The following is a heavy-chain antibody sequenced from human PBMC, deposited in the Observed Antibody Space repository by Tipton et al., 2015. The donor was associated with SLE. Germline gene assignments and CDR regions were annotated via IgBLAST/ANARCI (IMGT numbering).Heavy chain of an antibody. D-gene: IGHD3-16*01. CDR2: IKQDGSEK. CDR3: ARAVGVWGWGADL. CDR1: GFTFSDYY. J-gene: IGHJ2*01. V-gene: IGHV3-7*01. Sequence: GSLRLSCAASGFTFSDYYMSWIRQAPGKGLEWVANIKQDGSEKYYVDSVKGRFTISRDNAKNSLYLQMNSLRAEDTAVYYCARAVGVWGWGADLWGRGTLVTVSS.